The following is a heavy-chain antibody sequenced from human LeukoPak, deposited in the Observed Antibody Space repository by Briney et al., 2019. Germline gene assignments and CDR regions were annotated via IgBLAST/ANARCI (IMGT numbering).Heavy chain of an antibody. D-gene: IGHD3-3*01. V-gene: IGHV1-69*13. CDR3: AKGERFLEWLFYSYYYYGMDV. J-gene: IGHJ6*02. CDR1: GGTFSSYA. Sequence: SVKVSCKASGGTFSSYAISWVRQAPGQGLEWMGGIIPIFGTANYAQKFQGRVTITADESTSKAYMELSSLRSEDTAVYYCAKGERFLEWLFYSYYYYGMDVWGQGTTVTVSS. CDR2: IIPIFGTA.